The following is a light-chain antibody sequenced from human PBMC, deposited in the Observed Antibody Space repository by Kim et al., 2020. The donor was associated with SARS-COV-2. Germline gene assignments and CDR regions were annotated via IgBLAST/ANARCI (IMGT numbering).Light chain of an antibody. J-gene: IGLJ2*01. Sequence: VTISCTRSSGSMASSYVQWYQQRPGSAPTTLIYEDKQRPSGVPDRFSGSIDSSSNSASLTISGLKTEDEADYYCQSSDSSNLHVVFGGGTQLTVL. CDR3: QSSDSSNLHVV. CDR2: EDK. V-gene: IGLV6-57*03. CDR1: SGSMASSY.